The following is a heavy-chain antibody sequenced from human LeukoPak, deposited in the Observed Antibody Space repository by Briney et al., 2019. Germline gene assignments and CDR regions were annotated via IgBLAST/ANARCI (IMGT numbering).Heavy chain of an antibody. CDR2: IRPDGSVD. Sequence: PGGSLRLSCAASGFTFRNHWMSWVRQAPGKGLEGVASIRPDGSVDYYMDSVKGRFTISRDNAGNSLYLQMNGLRAEDTAVYYCARLMGSVTTYDYWGQGTLVTVSS. V-gene: IGHV3-7*01. CDR1: GFTFRNHW. CDR3: ARLMGSVTTYDY. D-gene: IGHD4-11*01. J-gene: IGHJ4*02.